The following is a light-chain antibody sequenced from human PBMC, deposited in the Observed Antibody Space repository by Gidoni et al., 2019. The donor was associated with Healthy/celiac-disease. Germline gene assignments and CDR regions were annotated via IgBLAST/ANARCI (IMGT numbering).Light chain of an antibody. CDR3: QQYYSTPLT. CDR1: QSVLYSSNNKNY. V-gene: IGKV4-1*01. Sequence: DIVMTQSPDSLAVSLGERSTINFKSSQSVLYSSNNKNYLAWYQQKPGQPPKLLIYWASPREAGVPDRFSGSGSGSYFTLTISSLQAEDVAVYYCQQYYSTPLTFGGGTKVEIK. J-gene: IGKJ4*01. CDR2: WAS.